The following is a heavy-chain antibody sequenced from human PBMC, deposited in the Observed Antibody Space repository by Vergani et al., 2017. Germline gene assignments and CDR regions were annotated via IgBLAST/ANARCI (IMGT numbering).Heavy chain of an antibody. J-gene: IGHJ5*02. V-gene: IGHV4-38-2*01. CDR1: GYSISSGYY. CDR3: ASDTHSGQRADR. Sequence: QVQLQESGPGLVKPSETLSLTCAVSGYSISSGYYWGWFRQPPGKGLEWIGNIYHSGGAYYNPSLKGLVTKSVDTSKNQFSLEVTSVTAADTAVYYCASDTHSGQRADRWGQGILVTV. CDR2: IYHSGGA. D-gene: IGHD6-19*01.